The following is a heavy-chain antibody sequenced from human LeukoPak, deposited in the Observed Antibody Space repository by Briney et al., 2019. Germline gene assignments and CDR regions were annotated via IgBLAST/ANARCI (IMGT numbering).Heavy chain of an antibody. V-gene: IGHV4-38-2*02. CDR2: IYHSGST. CDR1: GGSISSYY. CDR3: TLYYYGSGSYEEDY. Sequence: SETLSLTCTVSGGSISSYYWGWIRQPPGKGLEWIGSIYHSGSTYYNPSLKSRVTISVDTSKNQFSLKLSSVTAADTAVYYCTLYYYGSGSYEEDYWGQGTLVTVSS. D-gene: IGHD3-10*01. J-gene: IGHJ4*02.